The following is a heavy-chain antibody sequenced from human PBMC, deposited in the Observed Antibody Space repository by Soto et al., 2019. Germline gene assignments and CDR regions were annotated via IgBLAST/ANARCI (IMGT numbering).Heavy chain of an antibody. CDR1: GFTFSSYA. Sequence: PGGSLRLSCAASGFTFSSYAMSWVRQAPGQGLEWVSAISGSGGSTYYADSVMGRFTISRDNSKNTQYLQMNSLRAEATAVDYFASTKIAARPGYWGQGTLVTVSS. CDR2: ISGSGGST. V-gene: IGHV3-23*01. CDR3: ASTKIAARPGY. J-gene: IGHJ4*02. D-gene: IGHD6-6*01.